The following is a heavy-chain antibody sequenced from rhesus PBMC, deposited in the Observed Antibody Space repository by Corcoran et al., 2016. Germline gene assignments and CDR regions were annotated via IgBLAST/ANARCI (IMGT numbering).Heavy chain of an antibody. Sequence: QLQLQESGPGLVRPWETLSLTCTISGDSISSNYWRWIRQSPGKGLEWIGRISGSGGTPDYNPSLRSRVTISTDTSKNQFSLNLSFLTAADTAVYYCARSPPRSSFDYWGQGVLVTVSS. V-gene: IGHV4-173*01. CDR2: ISGSGGTP. CDR3: ARSPPRSSFDY. J-gene: IGHJ4*01. CDR1: GDSISSNY. D-gene: IGHD3-16*01.